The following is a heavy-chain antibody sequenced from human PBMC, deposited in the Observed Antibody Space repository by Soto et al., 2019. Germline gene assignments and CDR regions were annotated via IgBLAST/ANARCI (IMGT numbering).Heavy chain of an antibody. CDR1: GYTFTSYY. CDR3: ARDRGSYGMDV. Sequence: ASVKVSCKASGYTFTSYYMHWVRQAPGQGLEWMGIINPSGGSTSYAQKFQGRVTMTRDTSKNQFSLEVSSVTAADTAVYYCARDRGSYGMDVWGQGTTVTVSS. V-gene: IGHV1-46*01. CDR2: INPSGGST. J-gene: IGHJ6*02.